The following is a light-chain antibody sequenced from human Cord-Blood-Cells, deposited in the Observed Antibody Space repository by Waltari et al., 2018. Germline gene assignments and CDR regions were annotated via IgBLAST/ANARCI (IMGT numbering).Light chain of an antibody. V-gene: IGLV1-40*01. CDR3: QSYDSSLSVV. CDR2: GNS. Sequence: QSVLTQPPSVSGAPGQRVTISCTGSSSNIGAGYYFHWYQQLPGPAPKLLIYGNSNRPSGVPDRFSGSKSGTSASLAITGLQAEDEADYYCQSYDSSLSVVFGGGTKLTVL. J-gene: IGLJ2*01. CDR1: SSNIGAGYY.